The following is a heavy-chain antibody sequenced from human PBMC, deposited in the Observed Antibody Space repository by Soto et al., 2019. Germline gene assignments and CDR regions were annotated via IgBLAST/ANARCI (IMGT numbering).Heavy chain of an antibody. CDR2: VIPSFGTA. CDR3: ARIHTSGYYSDWYFDL. Sequence: QVQLVQSGAEVKKPGSSVKVSCKASGGTFSSYAISWVRQAPGQGLEWMGGVIPSFGTANYAQKFQGRVIPYFGATTYAQQFPGSVTTTAEESTSTAYMELSSLISADTTVYYCARIHTSGYYSDWYFDLWGRGTLVTVSS. D-gene: IGHD3-22*01. J-gene: IGHJ2*01. CDR1: GGTFSSYA. V-gene: IGHV1-69*12.